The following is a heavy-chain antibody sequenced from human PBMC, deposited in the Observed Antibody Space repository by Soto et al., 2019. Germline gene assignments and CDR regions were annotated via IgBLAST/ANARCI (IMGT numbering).Heavy chain of an antibody. CDR1: GFTFSSYS. Sequence: EVQLVESGGGLVKPGGSLRLSCAASGFTFSSYSMNWVRQAPGKGLEWVSSISSSSSYIYYADSVKGRFTISRDNAKNSLYLQMNSLRAEDTAVYYCARESLYQGGVTTFGPWGQGTLVTVSS. V-gene: IGHV3-21*01. CDR3: ARESLYQGGVTTFGP. CDR2: ISSSSSYI. D-gene: IGHD2-2*01. J-gene: IGHJ5*02.